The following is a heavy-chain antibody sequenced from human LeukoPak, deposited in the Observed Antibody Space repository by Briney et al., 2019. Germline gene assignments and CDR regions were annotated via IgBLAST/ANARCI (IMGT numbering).Heavy chain of an antibody. Sequence: GGSLRLSCAASGFTFSSYSMNWVRQAPGKGLEWVSYISSSSSTIYYADSVKGRFTISRDNAKNSLYLQMNSLRDEDTAVYYCARDAIFGVVWVHFDYWGQGTLVTVSS. D-gene: IGHD3-3*01. J-gene: IGHJ4*02. CDR1: GFTFSSYS. V-gene: IGHV3-48*02. CDR3: ARDAIFGVVWVHFDY. CDR2: ISSSSSTI.